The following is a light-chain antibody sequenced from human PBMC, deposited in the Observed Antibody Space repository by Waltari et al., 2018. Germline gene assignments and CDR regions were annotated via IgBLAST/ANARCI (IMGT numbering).Light chain of an antibody. CDR3: AGWDDSLNGPV. CDR1: LSNIESNT. CDR2: GDN. V-gene: IGLV1-44*01. J-gene: IGLJ3*02. Sequence: QSVLTQPPSASGTPGQRVTISCSGSLSNIESNTLNWYRQLPGTAPKLLIYGDNQRPSGVPDRFSGSKSVTSASLAISGLQSADEADYYCAGWDDSLNGPVFGGGTKLTVL.